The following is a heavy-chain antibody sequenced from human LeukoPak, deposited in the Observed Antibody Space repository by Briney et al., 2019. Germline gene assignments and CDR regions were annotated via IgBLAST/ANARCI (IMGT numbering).Heavy chain of an antibody. CDR3: ATTNDIGNSYFDF. D-gene: IGHD4-23*01. CDR2: ISGNSGYT. Sequence: GGSLRLSCAASGFTFSDYYMSWIRQAPGEGLEWVSYISGNSGYTNYADSVKGRFTISRDNARNSLFLHMNSLRPEDTALYSCATTNDIGNSYFDFWGQGSLVTVSS. V-gene: IGHV3-11*06. J-gene: IGHJ4*02. CDR1: GFTFSDYY.